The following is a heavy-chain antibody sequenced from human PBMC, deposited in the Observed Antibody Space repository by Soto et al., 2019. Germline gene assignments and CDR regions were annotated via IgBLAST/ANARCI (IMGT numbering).Heavy chain of an antibody. J-gene: IGHJ6*01. D-gene: IGHD3-10*01. V-gene: IGHV3-23*01. CDR2: LDGAGGST. CDR3: AAPRDEYGSGVSWFTYGMDI. Sequence: PGGSLLISCLSSGFTFSDFAMTWVRHVPGMGLDWVASLDGAGGSTYYAESVSGRFSISRDNSQNTLFLQMKRLTVDDTAIYYCAAPRDEYGSGVSWFTYGMDIWGQGTTVTVSS. CDR1: GFTFSDFA.